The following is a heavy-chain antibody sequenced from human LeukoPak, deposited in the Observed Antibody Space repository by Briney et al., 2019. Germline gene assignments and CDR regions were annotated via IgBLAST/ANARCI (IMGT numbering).Heavy chain of an antibody. Sequence: SETLSLTCTVSGGSISSYYWSWIRPPQGKGLEWIGYIYYSGRTNYNPSLKSRVTISVDTSKNQFSLKLSSVTAADTAVYYCARDSGPRGRLGELFKFDYWGQGTLVTVSS. J-gene: IGHJ4*02. CDR1: GGSISSYY. CDR3: ARDSGPRGRLGELFKFDY. V-gene: IGHV4-59*01. D-gene: IGHD3-10*01. CDR2: IYYSGRT.